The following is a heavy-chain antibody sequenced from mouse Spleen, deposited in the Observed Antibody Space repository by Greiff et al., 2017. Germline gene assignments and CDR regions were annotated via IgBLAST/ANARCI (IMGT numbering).Heavy chain of an antibody. CDR3: TRNRYYFDY. Sequence: LEESGAELVRPGASVTLSCKASGYTFTDYEMHWVKQTPVHGLEWIGAIDPETGGTAYNQKFKGKAILTADKSSSTAYMELRSLTSEDSAVYYCTRNRYYFDYWGQGTTLTVSS. V-gene: IGHV1-15*01. J-gene: IGHJ2*01. CDR1: GYTFTDYE. CDR2: IDPETGGT.